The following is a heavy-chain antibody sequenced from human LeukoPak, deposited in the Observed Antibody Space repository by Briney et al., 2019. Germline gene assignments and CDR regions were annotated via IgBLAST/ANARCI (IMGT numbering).Heavy chain of an antibody. CDR2: IYSGGST. CDR1: GFTVSSNY. Sequence: PGGSLRLSCAASGFTVSSNYMSWVRQAPGKGLEWVSVIYSGGSTYYADSVKGRFTISRDNAKNSLYLQMNSLRAGDTAVYYCTRVEETATTAAIIRKYSYYYYYMDVWGKGNTVTVSS. V-gene: IGHV3-66*01. CDR3: TRVEETATTAAIIRKYSYYYYYMDV. D-gene: IGHD4-11*01. J-gene: IGHJ6*03.